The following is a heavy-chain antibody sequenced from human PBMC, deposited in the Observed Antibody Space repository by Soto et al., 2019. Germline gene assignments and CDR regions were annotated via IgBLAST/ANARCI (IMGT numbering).Heavy chain of an antibody. CDR1: GGSISSSSYY. CDR3: AKLSPYSSEDI. V-gene: IGHV4-39*01. J-gene: IGHJ3*02. CDR2: IYYSGST. D-gene: IGHD6-19*01. Sequence: QLQLQESGPGLVKPSETLSLTCTVSGGSISSSSYYWGWIRQPPGKGLEWIGSIYYSGSTYYNPSLKSRVTISVDTSKNQFSLKLSSVTAADTAVYSCAKLSPYSSEDIWGQGTMVTVSS.